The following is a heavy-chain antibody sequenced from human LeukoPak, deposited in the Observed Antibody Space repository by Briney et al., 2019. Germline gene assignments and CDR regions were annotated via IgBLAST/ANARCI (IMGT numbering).Heavy chain of an antibody. Sequence: SETLSLTCTVPGGSISSYYWSWVRQPPGKGLEWIGYIYYSGSTNYNPSLKSRVAISVDTSKNQFSLKLSSVTAADTAVYYCARTRLGGFYSGYNDAFDIWGQGTVVTVSS. V-gene: IGHV4-59*01. CDR2: IYYSGST. J-gene: IGHJ3*02. D-gene: IGHD3-22*01. CDR1: GGSISSYY. CDR3: ARTRLGGFYSGYNDAFDI.